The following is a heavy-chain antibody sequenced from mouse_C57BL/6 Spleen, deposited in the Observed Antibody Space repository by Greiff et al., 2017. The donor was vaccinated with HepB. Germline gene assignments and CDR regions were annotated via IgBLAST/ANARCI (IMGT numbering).Heavy chain of an antibody. CDR2: IYPRSGNT. V-gene: IGHV1-81*01. Sequence: QVQLQQPGAELARPGASVKLSCKASGYTFTSYGISWVKQRTGQGLEWIGEIYPRSGNTYYNEKFKDKATLTADKSSSTAYMELRSLTSEDSAVYFCARSLDYDDYWGQGTTLTVSS. D-gene: IGHD2-4*01. J-gene: IGHJ2*01. CDR1: GYTFTSYG. CDR3: ARSLDYDDY.